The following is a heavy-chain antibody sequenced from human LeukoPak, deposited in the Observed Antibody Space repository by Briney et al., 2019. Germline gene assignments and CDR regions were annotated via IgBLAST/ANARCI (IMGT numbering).Heavy chain of an antibody. CDR1: GGSFSGYY. V-gene: IGHV4-34*01. J-gene: IGHJ4*02. CDR2: INHSGST. Sequence: SETLSLTCAVYGGSFSGYYWSWIRQPPGKGLEWIGEINHSGSTNYNPSLKSRVTISVDTSKNQFSLKLSSVTAADTAVYYCAREEYYGSGSYIAALDYWGQGTLVTVSS. D-gene: IGHD3-10*01. CDR3: AREEYYGSGSYIAALDY.